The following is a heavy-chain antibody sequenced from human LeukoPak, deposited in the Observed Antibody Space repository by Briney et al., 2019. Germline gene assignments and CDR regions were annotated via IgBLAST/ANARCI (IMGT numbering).Heavy chain of an antibody. CDR2: INPNSGGT. J-gene: IGHJ6*03. Sequence: ASVKVSCKASGYSFTSFGISWVRQAPGQGLEWMGWINPNSGGTNYAQKFQGRVTMTRDTSISTAYMELSRLRSDDTAVYYCARDSLIAARIYYYYYMDVWGKGTTVTVSS. CDR3: ARDSLIAARIYYYYYMDV. V-gene: IGHV1-2*02. CDR1: GYSFTSFG. D-gene: IGHD6-6*01.